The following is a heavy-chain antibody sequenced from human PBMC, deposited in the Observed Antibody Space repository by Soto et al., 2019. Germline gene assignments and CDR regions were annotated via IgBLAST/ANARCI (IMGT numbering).Heavy chain of an antibody. Sequence: QERLVQSGAEVRKPGSSVKVSCKVTGGTSTRYAINWVRQAPVQGLEWMGGIDPMFGTSKYAQKFQGRVTITADTSTKIAYMELRSLRSEATAVYYCNRSSEYDFWSGYLWGQGTLVSVSS. J-gene: IGHJ4*02. CDR2: IDPMFGTS. CDR1: GGTSTRYA. CDR3: NRSSEYDFWSGYL. V-gene: IGHV1-69*06. D-gene: IGHD3-3*01.